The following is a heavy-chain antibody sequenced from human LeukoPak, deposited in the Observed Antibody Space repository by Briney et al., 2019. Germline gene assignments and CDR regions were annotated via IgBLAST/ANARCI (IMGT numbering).Heavy chain of an antibody. CDR2: ISGSGGST. CDR1: GFTFSSYA. D-gene: IGHD3-22*01. V-gene: IGHV3-23*01. J-gene: IGHJ4*02. CDR3: AKDWAPYYYDSSGYYDY. Sequence: GGSLRLSCAASGFTFSSYAMSWVRQVPGKGLEWVSAISGSGGSTYYADSVKGRFTISRDNSKNTLYLQMNSLRAEDTAVYYCAKDWAPYYYDSSGYYDYWGQGTLVTVSS.